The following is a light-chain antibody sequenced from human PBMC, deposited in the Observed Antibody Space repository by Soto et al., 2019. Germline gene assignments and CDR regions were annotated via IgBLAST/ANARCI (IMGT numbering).Light chain of an antibody. Sequence: QSVVTQPPSASGTPGQRVTISCSGSRSNIGSNTVSWYQQLPGTAPKLLMYRNNQWPSGVPDRFSGSTSGSSASLAISGLQSEDEADYYCAAWDDSLNGFVFGTGTQLTVL. J-gene: IGLJ1*01. CDR3: AAWDDSLNGFV. CDR2: RNN. V-gene: IGLV1-44*01. CDR1: RSNIGSNT.